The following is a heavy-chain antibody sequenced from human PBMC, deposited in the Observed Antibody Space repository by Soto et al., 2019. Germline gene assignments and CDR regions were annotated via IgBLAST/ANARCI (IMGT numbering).Heavy chain of an antibody. CDR1: GGSISSYY. CDR3: ARHVGYSGSNGFDY. Sequence: PSETLSLTCTVSGGSISSYYWSWIRQPPGKGLEWIGYIYYSGSTNYNPSLKSRVTISVDTSKNQFSLKLSSVTAADTAVYYCARHVGYSGSNGFDYWGQGTLVTVSS. CDR2: IYYSGST. J-gene: IGHJ4*02. D-gene: IGHD5-12*01. V-gene: IGHV4-59*08.